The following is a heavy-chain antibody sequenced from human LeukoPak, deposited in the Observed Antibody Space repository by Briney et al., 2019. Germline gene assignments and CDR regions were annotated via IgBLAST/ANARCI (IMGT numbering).Heavy chain of an antibody. Sequence: PGGSLRLSCAASGFTFSGYSMNWLRQAPGKGLEWISYIDNDSGTIYYADSVKGRFTISRDNGKNSLYLQMNSLRVEDTAVYYCARDEGFRTLDYWGQGTLVTVSS. CDR3: ARDEGFRTLDY. V-gene: IGHV3-48*01. CDR2: IDNDSGTI. J-gene: IGHJ4*02. CDR1: GFTFSGYS. D-gene: IGHD2-15*01.